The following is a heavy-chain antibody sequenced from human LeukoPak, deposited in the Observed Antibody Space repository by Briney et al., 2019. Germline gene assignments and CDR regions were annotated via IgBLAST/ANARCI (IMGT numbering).Heavy chain of an antibody. D-gene: IGHD2/OR15-2a*01. CDR2: ISYSGST. V-gene: IGHV4-59*08. CDR1: GGSISSYY. J-gene: IGHJ4*02. Sequence: SETLSLTCTDSGGSISSYYWSWIRQPPGKGLEWIGYISYSGSTNYNPSLKSRVTISVDTSKNQFSLRLSSVTAADTAVYYCARNIGGLRGFDYWGQGTLVTVSS. CDR3: ARNIGGLRGFDY.